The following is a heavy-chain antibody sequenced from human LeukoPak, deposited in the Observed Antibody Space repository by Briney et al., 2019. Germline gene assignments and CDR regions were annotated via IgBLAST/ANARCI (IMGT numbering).Heavy chain of an antibody. CDR2: ISSSGSII. V-gene: IGHV3-48*04. CDR1: GLTFSSYS. Sequence: EGSLRLSCAASGLTFSSYSMKWVRQAPGKGLEWVSYISSSGSIIYHADSVKGRFTISRDNAKNSLYLQMNSLRAEDTAVYYCATGNWSGRFDYWGQGTLVTVSS. CDR3: ATGNWSGRFDY. J-gene: IGHJ4*02.